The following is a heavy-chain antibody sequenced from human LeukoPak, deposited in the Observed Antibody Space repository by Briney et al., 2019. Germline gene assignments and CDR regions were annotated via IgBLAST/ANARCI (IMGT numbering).Heavy chain of an antibody. CDR1: GFTFSSYG. Sequence: GGSLRLSCAASGFTFSSYGMHWVRQAPGKGLEWVAVIWYGGSNKYYADSVKGRFTISRDNSKNTLYLQMNNLRAEDTAVYYCARWEVAGYNYGFNAFDIWGQGTTVTVSS. V-gene: IGHV3-33*01. CDR3: ARWEVAGYNYGFNAFDI. J-gene: IGHJ3*02. D-gene: IGHD5-18*01. CDR2: IWYGGSNK.